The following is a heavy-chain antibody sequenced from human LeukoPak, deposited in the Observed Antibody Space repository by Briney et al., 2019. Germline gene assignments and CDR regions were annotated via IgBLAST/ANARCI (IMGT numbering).Heavy chain of an antibody. D-gene: IGHD2-8*01. CDR1: GGSVSSGTYY. Sequence: SQTLSLTCTVSGGSVSSGTYYWSWIRQPAGKGLEWIGRIYTSGSTTYNPSLKSRVTISVDTSKNQFSLKLSSVTAADTAVYYCARLGVPYYYYMDVWGKGTTVTVSS. CDR2: IYTSGST. CDR3: ARLGVPYYYYMDV. J-gene: IGHJ6*03. V-gene: IGHV4-61*02.